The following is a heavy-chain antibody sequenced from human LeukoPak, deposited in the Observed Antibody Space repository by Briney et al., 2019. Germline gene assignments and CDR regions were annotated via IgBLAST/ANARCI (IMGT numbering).Heavy chain of an antibody. CDR2: FDPYGGT. CDR3: AKAREMATIVPEYFDY. Sequence: PGGSLRLSCAASGFTFSSYAMSWVRQAPRKGLEWVSGFDPYGGTFYADSVKGRFTVSRDDSRNMFYLQMNSLRAEDTAVYYCAKAREMATIVPEYFDYWGQGTLVTVSS. J-gene: IGHJ4*02. D-gene: IGHD5-24*01. CDR1: GFTFSSYA. V-gene: IGHV3-23*01.